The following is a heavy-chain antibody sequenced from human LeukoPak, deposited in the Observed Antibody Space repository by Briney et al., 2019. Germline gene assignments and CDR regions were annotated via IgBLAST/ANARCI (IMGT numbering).Heavy chain of an antibody. CDR1: GFTFSSYS. J-gene: IGHJ4*02. CDR3: ARDILTGYSPFDY. CDR2: ISSSSSTI. D-gene: IGHD3-9*01. V-gene: IGHV3-48*01. Sequence: GGSLRLSCAASGFTFSSYSMNWVRQAPGKGLEWVSYISSSSSTIYYADSVKGRFTISRDNAKNSLYLQMNSLRAEDTAVYYCARDILTGYSPFDYWGQGTLVTVSS.